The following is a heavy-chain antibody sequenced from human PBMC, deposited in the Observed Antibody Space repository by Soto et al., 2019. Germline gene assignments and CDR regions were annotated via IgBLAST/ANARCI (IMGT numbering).Heavy chain of an antibody. J-gene: IGHJ4*02. Sequence: EVQLVESGGGLVKPGGSLRLSCAASGFTFSNAWMNWVRQAPGKGLEWVGRIKSKTDGGTTDYAAPVKGRFTISRDESKNTLYLQMNSLKTEDTAVYYCTTLLEDWNGNYFDYWGQGTLVTVSS. D-gene: IGHD1-1*01. CDR1: GFTFSNAW. CDR3: TTLLEDWNGNYFDY. CDR2: IKSKTDGGTT. V-gene: IGHV3-15*07.